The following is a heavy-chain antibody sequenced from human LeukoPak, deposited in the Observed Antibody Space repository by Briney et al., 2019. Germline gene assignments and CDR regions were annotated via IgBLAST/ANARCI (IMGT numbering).Heavy chain of an antibody. J-gene: IGHJ4*02. Sequence: GASVKVSCKASGYTFTSYGISWVRQAPGQGLEWMGWISAYNGNTNYAQKLQGRVTMTTDTSTSTAYMELRSLRSDDTAVYYCASSAGIAVAGPHFDYWGQGTLVTVSS. V-gene: IGHV1-18*01. CDR3: ASSAGIAVAGPHFDY. CDR1: GYTFTSYG. D-gene: IGHD6-19*01. CDR2: ISAYNGNT.